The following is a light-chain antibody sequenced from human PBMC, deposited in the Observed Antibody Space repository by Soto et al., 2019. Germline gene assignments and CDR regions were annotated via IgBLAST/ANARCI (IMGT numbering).Light chain of an antibody. Sequence: QPVLTQPPSASGTPGQRVTISCSGSSSNIGSNFVYWFQQLPGTAPKLLIYSNNQRPSGIPERFSGSSSGSTVTLTISGVQAEDEADYYCQSAGPSGPVSWVFGGGTKLTVL. V-gene: IGLV1-44*01. CDR3: QSAGPSGPVSWV. J-gene: IGLJ3*02. CDR2: SNN. CDR1: SSNIGSNF.